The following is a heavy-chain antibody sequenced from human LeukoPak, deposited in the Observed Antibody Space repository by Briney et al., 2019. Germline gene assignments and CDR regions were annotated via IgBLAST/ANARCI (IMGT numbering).Heavy chain of an antibody. CDR1: GGSISSYY. J-gene: IGHJ6*02. CDR3: ARLGTVTTYYYYYGMDV. CDR2: IYYSGST. D-gene: IGHD4-17*01. Sequence: PSETLSLTCTVSGGSISSYYWSWIRQPPGEGLEWIGYIYYSGSTNYNPSLKSRVTISVDTSKNQFSLKLSSVTAADTAVYYCARLGTVTTYYYYYGMDVWGQGTTVTVSS. V-gene: IGHV4-59*01.